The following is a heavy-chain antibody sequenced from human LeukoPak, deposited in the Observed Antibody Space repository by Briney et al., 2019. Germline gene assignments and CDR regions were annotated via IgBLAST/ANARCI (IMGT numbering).Heavy chain of an antibody. CDR1: GFTFSSYT. D-gene: IGHD5-24*01. J-gene: IGHJ4*02. V-gene: IGHV3-21*01. CDR3: ARAMAVPANNDY. Sequence: PGGSLRLSCTTSGFTFSSYTMNWVRQAPGKGLDWASSISSSSSDIYYADSVKGRFTIFRDNAKNSVYLQMNSLRAEDTAVYYCARAMAVPANNDYWGQGTLVTVSS. CDR2: ISSSSSDI.